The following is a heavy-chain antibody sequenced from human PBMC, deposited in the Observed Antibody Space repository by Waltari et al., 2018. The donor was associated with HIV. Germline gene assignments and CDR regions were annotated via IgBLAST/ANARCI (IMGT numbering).Heavy chain of an antibody. CDR3: ARSKYSSSSGFDL. V-gene: IGHV3-48*01. J-gene: IGHJ2*01. Sequence: EVQLVESGGGLVQPGGSLRLSCAASGFTFSSYSMNWVRQAPEKRLELVSYISSSSSTIYSADSVKGRFTISRDNAKNSLYLQMNSLRAEDTAVYYCARSKYSSSSGFDLWGRGTLVTVSS. CDR1: GFTFSSYS. D-gene: IGHD6-6*01. CDR2: ISSSSSTI.